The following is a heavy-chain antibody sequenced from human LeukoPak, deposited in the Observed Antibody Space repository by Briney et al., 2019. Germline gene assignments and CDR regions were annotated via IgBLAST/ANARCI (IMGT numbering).Heavy chain of an antibody. Sequence: SETLSLTCAISGGSISSSFFWSWIRQTPGMGLEWLAYIYYRGNTYYNPSLNSRGAISVDTSKNQFSLELSSVTAADTAMYYCARVTGSITYIDFWGQGILVTVSS. CDR3: ARVTGSITYIDF. CDR1: GGSISSSFF. CDR2: IYYRGNT. D-gene: IGHD1-14*01. V-gene: IGHV4-31*11. J-gene: IGHJ4*02.